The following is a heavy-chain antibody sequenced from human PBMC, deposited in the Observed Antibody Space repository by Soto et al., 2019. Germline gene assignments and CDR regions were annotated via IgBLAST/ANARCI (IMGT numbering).Heavy chain of an antibody. J-gene: IGHJ6*02. CDR3: ARATDERWLQFRDYGMDV. V-gene: IGHV1-69*02. Sequence: QVQLVQSGAEVKKPGSSVKVSCKASGGTFSSYTISWVRQAPGQGLEWMGRIIPILGIANYAQKFQGRVTITADKSTSTAYMELSSLRSEDTAVYYCARATDERWLQFRDYGMDVWGQGTTVIVSS. D-gene: IGHD5-12*01. CDR2: IIPILGIA. CDR1: GGTFSSYT.